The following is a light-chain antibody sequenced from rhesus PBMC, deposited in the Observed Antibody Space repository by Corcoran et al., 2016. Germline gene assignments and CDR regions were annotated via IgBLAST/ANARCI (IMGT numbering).Light chain of an antibody. CDR1: QSLLDSEDGNTY. CDR2: EVS. V-gene: IGKV2-104*02. J-gene: IGKJ1*01. CDR3: MQALEFPRT. Sequence: DIVMTQTPLSLPVTPGEPASISCRSSQSLLDSEDGNTYLDWYLQKPGQSPPLLFYEVSNRASGGPDRVSGSGADTDFTLKISRVEAADVGVYYCMQALEFPRTFGQGTKVEIK.